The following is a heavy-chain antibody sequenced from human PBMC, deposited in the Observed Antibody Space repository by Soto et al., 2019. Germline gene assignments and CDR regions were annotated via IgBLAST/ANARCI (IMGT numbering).Heavy chain of an antibody. Sequence: GGSLRLSCGASGFTFGDYSMNWVRQAPGKGLEWVSVINGAGNAKYYGASVKGRFTISRDNSRNTVYLQLTRLEVEDTAIYYCAKRSSECRGDSCYASPANWGQGTLVTVSS. J-gene: IGHJ4*02. CDR2: INGAGNAK. CDR3: AKRSSECRGDSCYASPAN. V-gene: IGHV3-23*03. CDR1: GFTFGDYS. D-gene: IGHD2-15*01.